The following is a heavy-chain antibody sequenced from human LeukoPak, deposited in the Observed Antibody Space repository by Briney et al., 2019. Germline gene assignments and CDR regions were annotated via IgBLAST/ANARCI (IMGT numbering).Heavy chain of an antibody. V-gene: IGHV3-30*18. CDR2: ISYDGNNK. J-gene: IGHJ4*02. Sequence: GGSLRLSCAASGFTFSNYGVHWVRQAPGKGLEWVAVISYDGNNKYYADSVKGRFTISRDNSKNTLYLQMNSLRAEDTAVYYCAKDRGSGWYEIDYWGQGTLVTVSS. CDR3: AKDRGSGWYEIDY. D-gene: IGHD6-19*01. CDR1: GFTFSNYG.